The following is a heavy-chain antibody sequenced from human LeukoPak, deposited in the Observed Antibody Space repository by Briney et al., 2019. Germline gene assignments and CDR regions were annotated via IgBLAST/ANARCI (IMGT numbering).Heavy chain of an antibody. CDR3: ARESGYSYGSLDY. CDR2: IIPIFGTA. CDR1: GGTFSGYA. Sequence: SVKVSCKASGGTFSGYAISWVRQAPGQGLEWMGGIIPIFGTANYAQKFQGRVTITADESTSTAYMELSSLRSEDTAVYYCARESGYSYGSLDYWGQGTLVTVSS. D-gene: IGHD5-18*01. V-gene: IGHV1-69*13. J-gene: IGHJ4*02.